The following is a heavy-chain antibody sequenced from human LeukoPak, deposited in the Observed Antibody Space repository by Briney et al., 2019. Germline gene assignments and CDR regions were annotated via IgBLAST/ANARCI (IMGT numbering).Heavy chain of an antibody. V-gene: IGHV1-2*02. CDR2: INPNSGGT. CDR3: ARDSDCINGICYRTDLDY. J-gene: IGHJ4*02. CDR1: GYTFTGYY. D-gene: IGHD2-8*01. Sequence: GASVKVSCKASGYTFTGYYMHWVRQAPGQGLEWMGWINPNSGGTNYAQKFQGRVTMTRDTSISTAYMELSRLRSDDTAVYYCARDSDCINGICYRTDLDYWGQGTLVTVSS.